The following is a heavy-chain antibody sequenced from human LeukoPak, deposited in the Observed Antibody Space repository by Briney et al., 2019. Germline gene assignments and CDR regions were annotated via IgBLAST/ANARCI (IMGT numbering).Heavy chain of an antibody. CDR1: GFTFSSYG. V-gene: IGHV3-33*01. Sequence: GGSLRLSCAASGFTFSSYGMHWVRQAPGKGLGWVAVIWYDGSNKYYADSVKGRFTISRDNSKNTLYLQMNSLRAEDTAVYYCARNPGDQYYFDYWGQGTLVTVSS. CDR3: ARNPGDQYYFDY. D-gene: IGHD4-17*01. CDR2: IWYDGSNK. J-gene: IGHJ4*02.